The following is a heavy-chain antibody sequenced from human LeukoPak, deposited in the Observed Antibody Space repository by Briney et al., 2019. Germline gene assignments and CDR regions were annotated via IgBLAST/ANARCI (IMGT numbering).Heavy chain of an antibody. CDR2: ISPDGSGE. CDR3: SGRDSSRNSWAY. D-gene: IGHD2-2*01. Sequence: GGSLRLSCAASGFSFTTYWMNWVRQGPGGRLEWVANISPDGSGEYYRDSVRGRFSISIDNAKESLYLQMNNVRADDSGIYYCSGRDSSRNSWAYRGQGTEVSVS. V-gene: IGHV3-7*02. J-gene: IGHJ4*02. CDR1: GFSFTTYW.